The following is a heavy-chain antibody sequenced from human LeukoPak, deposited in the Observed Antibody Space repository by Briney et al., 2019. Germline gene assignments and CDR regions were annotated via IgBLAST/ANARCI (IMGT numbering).Heavy chain of an antibody. D-gene: IGHD3-22*01. J-gene: IGHJ4*02. V-gene: IGHV2-5*02. CDR3: ARSPYYDSSFDS. Sequence: SGPTLVKPTQTLTLICTFSGFSLTTHGVGVAWIRQPPGKAPEWLATIYWDGDKRFSPSLKTRLTITKDTSKYQVVLTMTNMDPVDTATYYCARSPYYDSSFDSWGQGTLVTVSS. CDR2: IYWDGDK. CDR1: GFSLTTHGVG.